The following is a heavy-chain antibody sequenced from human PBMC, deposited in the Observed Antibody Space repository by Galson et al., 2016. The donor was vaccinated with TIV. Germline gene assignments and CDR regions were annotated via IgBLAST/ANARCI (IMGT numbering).Heavy chain of an antibody. Sequence: SLRLSCAASGLSVSDNYMTWGRQAPGKGLEWVALIYSDVSTIHGDSVKGRFTVSRDNSKNMVYLQMNSLRPEDTAVYFCARERRHCGNECFLRYYFGMDAWGQGTTVTVSS. CDR3: ARERRHCGNECFLRYYFGMDA. J-gene: IGHJ6*02. V-gene: IGHV3-53*05. D-gene: IGHD2-21*01. CDR2: IYSDVST. CDR1: GLSVSDNY.